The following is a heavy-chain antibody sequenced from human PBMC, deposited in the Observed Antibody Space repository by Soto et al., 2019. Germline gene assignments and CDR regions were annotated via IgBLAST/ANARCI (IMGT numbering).Heavy chain of an antibody. CDR2: IKKRADGGTA. CDR3: TTVNNYISDSRGNCY. D-gene: IGHD3-22*01. Sequence: NPVGSLRLSCAASVFSFINSVINLFRQAPGKGLEWICRIKKRADGGTADHATPVKGRFTISRDDSKNTLYLQMNSLKTEDTAVYYCTTVNNYISDSRGNCYRGQGNLVTVSS. V-gene: IGHV3-15*01. J-gene: IGHJ4*02. CDR1: VFSFINSV.